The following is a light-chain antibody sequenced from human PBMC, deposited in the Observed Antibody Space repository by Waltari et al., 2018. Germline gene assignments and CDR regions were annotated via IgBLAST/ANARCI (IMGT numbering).Light chain of an antibody. CDR1: QSLLQSNGYNY. CDR2: LGS. CDR3: QQLNSYPYT. V-gene: IGKV2-28*01. J-gene: IGKJ2*01. Sequence: DIVMTQSPLSLPVTPGESASISCRSSQSLLQSNGYNYLDWYLQKPGQSPQLLIYLGSNRASGVPSRFSGSGSGTDFTLTISSLQPEDFATYYCQQLNSYPYTFGQGTKLEIK.